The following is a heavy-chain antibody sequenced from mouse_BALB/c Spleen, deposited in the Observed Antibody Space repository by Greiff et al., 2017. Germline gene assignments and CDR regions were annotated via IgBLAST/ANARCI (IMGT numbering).Heavy chain of an antibody. V-gene: IGHV2-2*02. CDR3: ARKGNYGGAMDY. Sequence: VQLKESGPGLVQPSQSLSITCTVSGFSLTSYGVHWVRQSPGKGLEWLGVIWSGGSTDYNAAFISRLSISKDNSKSQVFFTMNSLQANDTAIYYCARKGNYGGAMDYWGQGTSVTVSS. CDR2: IWSGGST. J-gene: IGHJ4*01. CDR1: GFSLTSYG. D-gene: IGHD2-1*01.